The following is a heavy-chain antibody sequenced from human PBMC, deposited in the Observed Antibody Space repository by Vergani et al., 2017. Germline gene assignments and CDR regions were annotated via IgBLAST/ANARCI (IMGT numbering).Heavy chain of an antibody. J-gene: IGHJ5*01. CDR2: IKSDGSIT. V-gene: IGHV3-74*03. CDR3: ARTRCIETCYMSNGLDS. CDR1: GFSFNRYW. D-gene: IGHD2-8*01. Sequence: DVHLAESGGGFFQSGGSLRLSCSASGFSFNRYWMHWVRQVPGKGLLWVSRIKSDGSITAYADSVKGRFTISRDNAQNTLYLQMNSLRVEDTGVYYCARTRCIETCYMSNGLDSWGQGTLVTVSS.